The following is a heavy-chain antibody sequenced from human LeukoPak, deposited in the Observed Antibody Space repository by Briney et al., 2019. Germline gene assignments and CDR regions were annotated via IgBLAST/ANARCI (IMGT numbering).Heavy chain of an antibody. D-gene: IGHD6-13*01. J-gene: IGHJ5*02. CDR2: ISSSGSTI. CDR1: GFIFSSYE. V-gene: IGHV3-48*03. CDR3: ARDLGPTTSWYFHWFDP. Sequence: LSGGSLRLSCAASGFIFSSYEMNWVRQAPGKGLEWVSYISSSGSTIYYADSVKGRFTISRDNAKNSLYLQMNSLRAEDTAVYYCARDLGPTTSWYFHWFDPWGQGTLVTVSS.